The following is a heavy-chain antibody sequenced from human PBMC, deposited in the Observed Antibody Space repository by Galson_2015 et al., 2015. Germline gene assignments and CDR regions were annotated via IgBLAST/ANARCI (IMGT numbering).Heavy chain of an antibody. V-gene: IGHV4-61*01. D-gene: IGHD3-22*01. J-gene: IGHJ4*02. CDR2: VYYSGLT. CDR1: GDSIGSGSYY. Sequence: ATLSLTCTVSGDSIGSGSYYWTWIRPPPGQGLEWIGYVYYSGLTNYNPSLKSRVTISIHTSRNQFSLRLSSVTAADTAVYYCARWNYDSSGYSSARVFDYWGQGTLVTVSS. CDR3: ARWNYDSSGYSSARVFDY.